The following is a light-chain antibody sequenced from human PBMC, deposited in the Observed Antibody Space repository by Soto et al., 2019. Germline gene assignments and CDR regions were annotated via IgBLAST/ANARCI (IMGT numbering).Light chain of an antibody. J-gene: IGKJ5*01. CDR1: QSISSY. Sequence: DIQMTQSPSSLSASVGDRVTIACRASQSISSYLNWYQQKPGKAPKLLIYAASSLQSGVPSRFSGSGFGTDFTLTISSLQTDDFATYYCQQNHSPPPITFGQGTRLEI. CDR2: AAS. V-gene: IGKV1-39*01. CDR3: QQNHSPPPIT.